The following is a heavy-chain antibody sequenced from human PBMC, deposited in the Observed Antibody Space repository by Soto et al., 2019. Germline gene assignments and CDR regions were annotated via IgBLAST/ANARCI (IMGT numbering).Heavy chain of an antibody. CDR1: GYTFTSYA. CDR2: INAGNGNT. V-gene: IGHV1-3*01. CDR3: ARWALDYVIGWFDP. Sequence: QVQLVQSGAEVKKPGASVKVSCKASGYTFTSYAMHWVRQAPGQRLEWMGWINAGNGNTKYSQKFQGRVTITRDTSASTAYMELSSLRSEDTAVYYCARWALDYVIGWFDPWGQGTLVTVSS. D-gene: IGHD3-16*01. J-gene: IGHJ5*02.